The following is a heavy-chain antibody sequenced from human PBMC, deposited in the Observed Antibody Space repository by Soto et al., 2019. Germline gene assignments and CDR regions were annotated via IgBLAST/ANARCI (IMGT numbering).Heavy chain of an antibody. V-gene: IGHV4-30-2*01. CDR2: IYHSGST. J-gene: IGHJ4*02. D-gene: IGHD3-22*01. Sequence: SETLSLTCAVSGGSISSGGYSWSWIRQPPGKGLEWIGYIYHSGSTYYNPSLKSRVTISVDRSKNQFSLKLSSVTAADTAVYYCARAFDSSGYFPYFDYWGQGTPGTVS. CDR1: GGSISSGGYS. CDR3: ARAFDSSGYFPYFDY.